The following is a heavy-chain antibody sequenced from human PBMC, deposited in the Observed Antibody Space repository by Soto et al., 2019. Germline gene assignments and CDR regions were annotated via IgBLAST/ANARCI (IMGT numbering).Heavy chain of an antibody. CDR1: GYTYIRYG. J-gene: IGHJ4*02. CDR3: ARDPVVGTYFDY. Sequence: QVQLVQSGAEVKKPGASVKVSCKASGYTYIRYGIIWVRQAPGQGLEWMGWINAFNGNTNYAQKLQGRVTMTRDTSTSTAYMELRSLRSDGTAVYYCARDPVVGTYFDYLGQGTLVTVSS. CDR2: INAFNGNT. V-gene: IGHV1-18*01. D-gene: IGHD6-19*01.